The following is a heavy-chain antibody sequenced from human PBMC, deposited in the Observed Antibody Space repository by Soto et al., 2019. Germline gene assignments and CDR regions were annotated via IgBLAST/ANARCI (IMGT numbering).Heavy chain of an antibody. CDR2: INHSGST. CDR3: ARARFWSRYYRKNPALDY. D-gene: IGHD3-3*01. J-gene: IGHJ4*02. CDR1: GGSFSGYY. V-gene: IGHV4-34*01. Sequence: SETLSLTCAVYGGSFSGYYWSWIRQPPGKGLEWIGEINHSGSTNYNPSLKSRVTISVDTSKNQFSLKLSSVTAADTAVYYCARARFWSRYYRKNPALDYWGQGTLVTVSS.